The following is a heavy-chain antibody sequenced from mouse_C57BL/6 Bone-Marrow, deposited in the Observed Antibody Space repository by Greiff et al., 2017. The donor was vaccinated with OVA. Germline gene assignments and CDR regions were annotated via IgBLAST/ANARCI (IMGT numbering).Heavy chain of an antibody. Sequence: VQLQESGPGLAKPSQTLSLTCSVTGYSITSDYWNWIRKFPGHKLEYMGYISYSGSTYYNPSLINQLSITRDTSKNQYYLQLNSVTTEDTATYYGARRYSNLWAMGYWGQGTSVTVSS. J-gene: IGHJ4*01. V-gene: IGHV3-8*01. D-gene: IGHD2-5*01. CDR3: ARRYSNLWAMGY. CDR1: GYSITSDY. CDR2: ISYSGST.